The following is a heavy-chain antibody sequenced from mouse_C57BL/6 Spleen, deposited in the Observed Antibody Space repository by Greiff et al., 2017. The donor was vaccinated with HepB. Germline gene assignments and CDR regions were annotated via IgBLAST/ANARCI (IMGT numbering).Heavy chain of an antibody. CDR1: GYTFTSYW. CDR3: ARGEGRSPRTGWYFDV. CDR2: IDPSDSYT. V-gene: IGHV1-69*01. Sequence: QVQLQQPGAELVMPGASVKLSCKASGYTFTSYWMHWVKQRPGQGLEWIGEIDPSDSYTNYNQKFKGKSTLTVDKSSSTAYMQLSSLTSEDSAVYYCARGEGRSPRTGWYFDVWGTGTTVTVSS. D-gene: IGHD1-1*01. J-gene: IGHJ1*03.